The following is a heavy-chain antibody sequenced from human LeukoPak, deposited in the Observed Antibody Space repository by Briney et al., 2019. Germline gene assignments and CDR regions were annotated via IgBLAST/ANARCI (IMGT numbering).Heavy chain of an antibody. CDR1: GFTFSSYG. CDR3: AKDAHDIVVPAAIGNWFDP. D-gene: IGHD2-2*01. CDR2: ISYDGSNK. V-gene: IGHV3-30*18. Sequence: GGSLRLSCAASGFTFSSYGMHWVRQAPGKGLEWVAVISYDGSNKYYADSVKGRFTISRDNSKNTLYLQMNSLRAEDTAVYYCAKDAHDIVVPAAIGNWFDPWGQGTLVTVPS. J-gene: IGHJ5*02.